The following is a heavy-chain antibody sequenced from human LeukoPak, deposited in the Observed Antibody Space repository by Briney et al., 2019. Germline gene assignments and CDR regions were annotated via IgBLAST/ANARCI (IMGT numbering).Heavy chain of an antibody. V-gene: IGHV6-1*01. CDR3: ARDANDYGDYVGDAFDV. Sequence: SQTLSLTCAISGGSVSSNSAAWNWIRQSPSRGLEWLGRTYYRSKWYNDYAVSVKSRITINPDTSKNQFSLQLNSVTPEDTAVYYCARDANDYGDYVGDAFDVWGQGTMVTVSS. CDR2: TYYRSKWYN. J-gene: IGHJ3*01. CDR1: GGSVSSNSAA. D-gene: IGHD4-17*01.